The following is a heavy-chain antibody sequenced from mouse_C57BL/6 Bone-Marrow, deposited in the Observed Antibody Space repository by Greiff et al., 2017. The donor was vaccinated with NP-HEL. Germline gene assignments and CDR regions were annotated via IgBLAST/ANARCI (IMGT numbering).Heavy chain of an antibody. V-gene: IGHV1-61*01. CDR2: IYPSDSET. CDR3: AREVRWLLPYAMDY. Sequence: QVQLQQPGAELVRPGSSVKLSCKASGYTFPSYWMDWVKQRPGQGLEWIGNIYPSDSETHYNQKFKDKATLTVDKSSSTAYMQLSSLTSEDSAVYYCAREVRWLLPYAMDYWGQGTSVTVSS. D-gene: IGHD2-3*01. J-gene: IGHJ4*01. CDR1: GYTFPSYW.